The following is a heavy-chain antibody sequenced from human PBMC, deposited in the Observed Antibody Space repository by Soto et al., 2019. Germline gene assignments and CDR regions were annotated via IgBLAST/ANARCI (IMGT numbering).Heavy chain of an antibody. J-gene: IGHJ6*02. D-gene: IGHD6-6*01. Sequence: QVQLVQSGAEVKKPGSSVKVSCKASGGTFSSYAISWVRQAPGQGLEWMGGIIPIFGTANYAQKFQGRVTITADESTSTAYMELSSLRSEDTAVYYCARKEPRIAARPNILNYYYYGMDVWGQGTTVTVSS. V-gene: IGHV1-69*01. CDR3: ARKEPRIAARPNILNYYYYGMDV. CDR2: IIPIFGTA. CDR1: GGTFSSYA.